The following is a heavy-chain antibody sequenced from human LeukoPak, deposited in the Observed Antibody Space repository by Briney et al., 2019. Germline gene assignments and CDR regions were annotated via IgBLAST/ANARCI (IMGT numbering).Heavy chain of an antibody. V-gene: IGHV4-59*01. J-gene: IGHJ6*02. D-gene: IGHD3-22*01. CDR3: ARSPLYYYDSSGTLLGVCYYGMDV. CDR2: IYYSGST. CDR1: GVSISSYY. Sequence: SETLSLTCTVSGVSISSYYWSWIRQPPGKGLEWIGYIYYSGSTNYNPSLKSRVTISVDTSKNQFSLKLSSVTAADTSVYYCARSPLYYYDSSGTLLGVCYYGMDVWGQGTTVTVSS.